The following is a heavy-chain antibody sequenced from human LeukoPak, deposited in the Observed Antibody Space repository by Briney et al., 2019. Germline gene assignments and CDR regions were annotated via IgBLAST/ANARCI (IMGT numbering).Heavy chain of an antibody. D-gene: IGHD6-13*01. V-gene: IGHV4-39*01. CDR3: ARLSPLGSSTYYFDY. CDR2: IYYSGST. CDR1: GGSISSSSYY. J-gene: IGHJ4*02. Sequence: SETLSLTCTVSGGSISSSSYYWGWIRQPGWIRQPPGKGLEWIGSIYYSGSTYYNPSLKSRVTISVDTSKNQFSLQLSSVTAADTAVYYCARLSPLGSSTYYFDYWGQGTLVTVSS.